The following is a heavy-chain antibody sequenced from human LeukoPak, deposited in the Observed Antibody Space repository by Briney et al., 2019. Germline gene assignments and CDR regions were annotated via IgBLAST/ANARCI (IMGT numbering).Heavy chain of an antibody. CDR2: INHSGST. CDR1: GGSFSGYY. CDR3: ARGSYQSLRYCSSTSCYYYGMDV. J-gene: IGHJ6*04. V-gene: IGHV4-34*01. D-gene: IGHD2-2*01. Sequence: SETLSLTCAVYGGSFSGYYWSWIRQPPGKGLEWIGEINHSGSTNYNPSLKSRVTISVDTSKNQFSLKLSSVTAADTAVYYCARGSYQSLRYCSSTSCYYYGMDVWGKGTTVTVSS.